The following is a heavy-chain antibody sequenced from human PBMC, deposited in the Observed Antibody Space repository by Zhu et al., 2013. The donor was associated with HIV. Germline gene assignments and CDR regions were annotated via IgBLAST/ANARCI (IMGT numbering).Heavy chain of an antibody. J-gene: IGHJ4*02. V-gene: IGHV1-2*02. CDR1: GYTFTGYY. Sequence: QVQLVQSGAEVKKPGASVKVSCKASGYTFTGYYMHWVRQAPGQGLEWMGWINPNSGGTNYAQKFQGRVTMTRDTSISTAYMELSRLRSDDTAVYYCARESGLTGDLYYFDYWGQGTPGPPSPQ. CDR2: INPNSGGT. CDR3: ARESGLTGDLYYFDY. D-gene: IGHD7-27*01.